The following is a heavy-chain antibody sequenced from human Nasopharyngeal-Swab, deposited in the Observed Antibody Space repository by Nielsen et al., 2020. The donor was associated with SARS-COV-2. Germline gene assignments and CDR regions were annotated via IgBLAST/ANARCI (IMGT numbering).Heavy chain of an antibody. D-gene: IGHD3-10*01. J-gene: IGHJ6*03. V-gene: IGHV1-3*01. Sequence: WVRQAPGQRLEWMGWINAGNGNTKYSQKFQGRVTITRDTSANTAYMELSSLRSEDTAVYYCATIEISGKGAYYYYMDVWGKGTTVTVSS. CDR2: INAGNGNT. CDR3: ATIEISGKGAYYYYMDV.